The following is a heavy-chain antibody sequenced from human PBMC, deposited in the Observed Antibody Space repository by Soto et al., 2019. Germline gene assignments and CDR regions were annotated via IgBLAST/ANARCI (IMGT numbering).Heavy chain of an antibody. Sequence: SETLSLTCTVSGGSISSGDYYWSWIRQPPVKGLEWIGYIYYSGSTYYNPSLKSRVTISVDTSKNQFSLKLSFVTAADTAVYYCARGLRSTVTTYWYLDLWGRGTLVTVSS. CDR3: ARGLRSTVTTYWYLDL. J-gene: IGHJ2*01. D-gene: IGHD4-17*01. V-gene: IGHV4-30-4*01. CDR2: IYYSGST. CDR1: GGSISSGDYY.